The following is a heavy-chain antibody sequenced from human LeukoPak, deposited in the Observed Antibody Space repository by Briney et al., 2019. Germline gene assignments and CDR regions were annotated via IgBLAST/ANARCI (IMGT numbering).Heavy chain of an antibody. V-gene: IGHV3-66*01. CDR3: ARDAGY. Sequence: GGSLRLSCAASGFTFSSYWMHWVRQAPGKGLEWVSVIYSGGSTYYADSVKGRFTISRDNSKNTLYLQMNSLRAEDTAVYYCARDAGYWGQGTLVTVSS. CDR2: IYSGGST. CDR1: GFTFSSYW. J-gene: IGHJ4*02.